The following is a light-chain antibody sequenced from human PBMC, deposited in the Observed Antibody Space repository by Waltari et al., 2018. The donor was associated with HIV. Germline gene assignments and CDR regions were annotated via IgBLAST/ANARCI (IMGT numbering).Light chain of an antibody. CDR1: SHDDGGYNY. Sequence: QSALTQPATVSGSPGQSITLSCTGGSHDDGGYNYVSWYQHLPGKAPKLIIYEVRNRPSGVSNRFSGSKSGNTASLTISGLQAEDEADYYCTSYASSSSLLFGGGTKLTVL. CDR2: EVR. J-gene: IGLJ2*01. CDR3: TSYASSSSLL. V-gene: IGLV2-14*01.